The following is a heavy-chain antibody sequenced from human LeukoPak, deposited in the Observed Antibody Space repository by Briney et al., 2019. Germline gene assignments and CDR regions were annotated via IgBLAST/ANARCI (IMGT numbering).Heavy chain of an antibody. V-gene: IGHV3-33*01. D-gene: IGHD1-1*01. CDR2: IYYDGSNI. J-gene: IGHJ4*02. CDR1: EFTFTTYG. CDR3: ARDWKTNSFDY. Sequence: GGSLRLSCAASEFTFTTYGMHWVRQAPGKGLEWVAFIYYDGSNIYYADYVKGRFTISRDISENTLYLQMDSLRAEDTAIYYCARDWKTNSFDYWGQGTLVTVSS.